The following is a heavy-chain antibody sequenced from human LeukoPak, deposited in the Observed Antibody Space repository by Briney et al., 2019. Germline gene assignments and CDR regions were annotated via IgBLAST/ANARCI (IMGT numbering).Heavy chain of an antibody. D-gene: IGHD1-26*01. V-gene: IGHV1-18*01. J-gene: IGHJ4*02. CDR1: GYTFTSYG. CDR2: ISAYNGKT. CDR3: ASGADTYSGLKPPIVVY. Sequence: GASVKVSCKASGYTFTSYGISWVRQAPGQGREWMGWISAYNGKTNYSQKHQGRVTITTDPYTSTTYMDLRSLRSDDPGVYYCASGADTYSGLKPPIVVYWGQGALVTVSS.